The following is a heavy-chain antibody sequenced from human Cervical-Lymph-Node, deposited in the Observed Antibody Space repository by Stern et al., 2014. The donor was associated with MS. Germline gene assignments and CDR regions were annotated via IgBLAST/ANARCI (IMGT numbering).Heavy chain of an antibody. V-gene: IGHV1-24*01. D-gene: IGHD3-3*01. J-gene: IGHJ6*02. Sequence: VQLVQSGAEVKKPGASVKVSCKVSGYTLTELSMHWVRQAPGKGLEWMGGFDPEDGETIYAQKFQGRVTMAEDTSTDTAYMELSSLRSEDTAVYYCATDRDDFRRGYSAPTKGYGLDVWGQGPTVTVTS. CDR2: FDPEDGET. CDR3: ATDRDDFRRGYSAPTKGYGLDV. CDR1: GYTLTELS.